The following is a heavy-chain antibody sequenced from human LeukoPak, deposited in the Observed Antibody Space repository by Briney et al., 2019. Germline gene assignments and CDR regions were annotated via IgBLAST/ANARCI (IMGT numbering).Heavy chain of an antibody. J-gene: IGHJ4*02. V-gene: IGHV1-46*01. CDR2: INPSGGST. CDR1: GYTLPEVS. CDR3: ARYYSGWYYIGY. Sequence: ASVKVSCKISGYTLPEVSIHWVRQAPGKGLEWMGIINPSGGSTSYAQKFQGRVTITADESTSTAYMELSSLRSEDTAVYYGARYYSGWYYIGYWGQGTLVTVSS. D-gene: IGHD6-19*01.